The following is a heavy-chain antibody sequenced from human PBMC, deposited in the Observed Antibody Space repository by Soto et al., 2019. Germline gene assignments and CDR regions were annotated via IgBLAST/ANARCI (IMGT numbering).Heavy chain of an antibody. J-gene: IGHJ1*01. D-gene: IGHD5-12*01. CDR1: GFTFSGYA. CDR3: SRFDIVSARMGVSGFFLH. Sequence: GGSLRLSCAATGFTFSGYAMAWVRQAPGKGLEWVSLISGSTSTTYYADSVKGRFTISRDNSRNTLHLHVSSLRAEDTAVYYCSRFDIVSARMGVSGFFLHWGQGTQVTVSS. V-gene: IGHV3-23*01. CDR2: ISGSTSTT.